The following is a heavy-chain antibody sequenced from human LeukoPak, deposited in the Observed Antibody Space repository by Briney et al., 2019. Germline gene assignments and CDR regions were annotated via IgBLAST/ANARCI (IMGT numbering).Heavy chain of an antibody. D-gene: IGHD3-9*01. CDR2: ISSSSSTI. J-gene: IGHJ4*02. CDR1: GFTFSSYS. CDR3: ARDRDLLTGDFPTNIDF. V-gene: IGHV3-48*04. Sequence: PGGSLRLSCAASGFTFSSYSMNWVRQAPGKGLEWVSYISSSSSTIYYADSVKGRFTISRDNSKNTLYLQMNSLRSEDTAVYFCARDRDLLTGDFPTNIDFWGQGILVTVSS.